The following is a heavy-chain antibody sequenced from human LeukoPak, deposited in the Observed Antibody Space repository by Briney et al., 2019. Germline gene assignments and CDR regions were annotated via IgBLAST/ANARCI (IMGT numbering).Heavy chain of an antibody. Sequence: GGSLRLSCAASGFTFTNFAMTWVRQAPGKGLEWVSGVTGGGGHTYYADSVKGRFTISRDNSKNTLYLQMNSLRAEDTAVYYCARDHGDYDFWSGYCDYWGQGTLVTVSS. CDR1: GFTFTNFA. J-gene: IGHJ4*02. V-gene: IGHV3-23*01. CDR3: ARDHGDYDFWSGYCDY. CDR2: VTGGGGHT. D-gene: IGHD3-3*01.